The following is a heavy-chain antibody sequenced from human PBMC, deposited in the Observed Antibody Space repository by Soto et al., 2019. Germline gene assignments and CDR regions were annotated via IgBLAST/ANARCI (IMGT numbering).Heavy chain of an antibody. V-gene: IGHV3-15*07. D-gene: IGHD3-16*01. CDR3: DADRPAWGADAFDY. CDR2: LKSANHGGRT. Sequence: EVQLVDSGGGLVEPGGSLRLSCAASGFTFTYAWLNWVRQAPGKGLELVGRLKSANHGGRTDYAAPVKGRFTISRDASENTVYLQINSLRTEDTAVYDCDADRPAWGADAFDYWGQGTLVTVSS. CDR1: GFTFTYAW. J-gene: IGHJ4*02.